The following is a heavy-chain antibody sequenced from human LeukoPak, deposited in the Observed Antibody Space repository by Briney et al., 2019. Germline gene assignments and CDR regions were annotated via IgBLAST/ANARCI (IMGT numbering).Heavy chain of an antibody. J-gene: IGHJ4*02. D-gene: IGHD3-10*01. V-gene: IGHV4-61*02. CDR2: IYTSGST. CDR3: ARQAPPLYYYGPGSYFDY. CDR1: GGSISSGSYY. Sequence: SETLSLTCTVSGGSISSGSYYWSWIRQPAGKGLEWIGRIYTSGSTNYNPSLKSRVTISVDTSKNQFSLKLSSVTAADTAVYYCARQAPPLYYYGPGSYFDYWGQGTLVTVSS.